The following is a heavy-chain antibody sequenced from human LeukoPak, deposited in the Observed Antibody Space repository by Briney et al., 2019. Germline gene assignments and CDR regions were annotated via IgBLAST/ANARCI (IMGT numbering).Heavy chain of an antibody. D-gene: IGHD5-24*01. J-gene: IGHJ6*03. V-gene: IGHV3-66*01. CDR2: IYSGGST. Sequence: PGGSLRLSCAASEFSVGSNYMTWVRQAPGKGLEWVSLIYSGGSTYYADSVKGRFTSSRDNSKNTLYLQMNSLRAEDTAVYYCARDRALDGYYMDVWGKGTTVTISS. CDR3: ARDRALDGYYMDV. CDR1: EFSVGSNY.